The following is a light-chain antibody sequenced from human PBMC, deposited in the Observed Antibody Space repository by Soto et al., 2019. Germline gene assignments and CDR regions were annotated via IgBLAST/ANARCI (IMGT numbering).Light chain of an antibody. CDR2: GAS. V-gene: IGKV3-11*01. CDR3: QQRSNWPPLFT. J-gene: IGKJ3*01. Sequence: EIVLTQSPGTLSLSPGESATLSCRASQSVGINVAWYQQKPGKAPRLLIYGASTRATAIPARFSGSGSGTDFTLTIRSLEPEDFAVYYCQQRSNWPPLFTFGPGTKVDIK. CDR1: QSVGIN.